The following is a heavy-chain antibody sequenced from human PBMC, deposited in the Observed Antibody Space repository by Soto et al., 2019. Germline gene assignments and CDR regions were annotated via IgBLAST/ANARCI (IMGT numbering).Heavy chain of an antibody. D-gene: IGHD3-22*01. CDR2: IYHSGST. Sequence: QLQLQESGSGLVKPSQTLSLTCAVSGGSISSGGYSWSWIRQPPGKGLEWIGYIYHSGSTYYNPSLKSRVTISVDMSKSQFSRKLSSVTAAETAVYDCARGAPVVNDSWGQGTRVPVSS. J-gene: IGHJ5*01. CDR3: ARGAPVVNDS. CDR1: GGSISSGGYS. V-gene: IGHV4-30-2*01.